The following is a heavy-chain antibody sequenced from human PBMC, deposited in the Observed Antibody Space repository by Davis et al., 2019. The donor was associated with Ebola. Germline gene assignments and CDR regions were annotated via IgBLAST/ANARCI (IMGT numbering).Heavy chain of an antibody. CDR2: ISYDGSNK. Sequence: PGGSLRLSCAASGFTFSSYGMHWVRQAPGKGLEWVAVISYDGSNKYYADSVKGRFTISRDNSKNTLYLQMNSLRAEDTAVYYCARDALPPYFEYSSSGDYYYYGMDVWGQGTTVTVSS. V-gene: IGHV3-30*03. D-gene: IGHD6-6*01. CDR1: GFTFSSYG. CDR3: ARDALPPYFEYSSSGDYYYYGMDV. J-gene: IGHJ6*02.